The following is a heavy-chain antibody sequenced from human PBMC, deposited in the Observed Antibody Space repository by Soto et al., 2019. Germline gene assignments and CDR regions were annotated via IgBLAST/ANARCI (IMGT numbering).Heavy chain of an antibody. V-gene: IGHV3-49*04. CDR1: GFTFADYT. CDR2: IRSEANGGTT. Sequence: EVQLLESGGGLVQPGRSLRLSCTGSGFTFADYTMSWVRQGPGKGLEWVGLIRSEANGGTTHYAASVHGGFIISRDDSRGIAFLQMNNLKSEDTAVYYCTRVGKFDYWGQGTLVTVSS. D-gene: IGHD1-26*01. CDR3: TRVGKFDY. J-gene: IGHJ4*02.